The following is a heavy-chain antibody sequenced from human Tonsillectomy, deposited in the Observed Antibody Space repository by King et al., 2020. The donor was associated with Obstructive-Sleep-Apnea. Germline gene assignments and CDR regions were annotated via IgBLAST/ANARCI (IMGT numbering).Heavy chain of an antibody. CDR1: GFSLSNARMG. CDR2: IFSNDEK. J-gene: IGHJ4*02. V-gene: IGHV2-26*01. Sequence: VTLKESGPVLVKPTETLTLTCTVSGFSLSNARMGVSWIRQPPGKALEWLAHIFSNDEKSYSPSLKSRLTISKDTSKSQVVLTMTNMDPVDTATYYCARIVVVVPAARYYFDYWGQGTLVTVSS. D-gene: IGHD2-2*01. CDR3: ARIVVVVPAARYYFDY.